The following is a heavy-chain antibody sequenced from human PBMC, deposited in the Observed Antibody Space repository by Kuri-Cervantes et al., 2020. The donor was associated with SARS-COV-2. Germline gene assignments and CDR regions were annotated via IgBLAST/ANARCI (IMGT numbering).Heavy chain of an antibody. J-gene: IGHJ4*02. CDR3: VRDGDHWNFDY. D-gene: IGHD1-1*01. Sequence: ESLMISCAASGFTFSGHWIHWVRQAPGKGLVWVSRINPDGSYTNNADSVKGRFTLTRDNAKNMLFLQMNRLRAEDTAVYYCVRDGDHWNFDYWGQGTLVTVSS. V-gene: IGHV3-74*01. CDR1: GFTFSGHW. CDR2: INPDGSYT.